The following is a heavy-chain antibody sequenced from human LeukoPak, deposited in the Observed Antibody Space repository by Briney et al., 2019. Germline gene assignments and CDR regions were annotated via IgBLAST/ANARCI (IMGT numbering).Heavy chain of an antibody. CDR2: IYHSGST. CDR3: ARGGFGVVGSCYHYMDV. D-gene: IGHD3-3*01. Sequence: PSETLSLTCTVSGDSISSDGFYWNWIRQHPGKGLESIGYIYHSGSTYYNPSLKSRVTISVDTSKNQFSLKLSSVTAADTAVYYCARGGFGVVGSCYHYMDVWGKGTTVTVSS. J-gene: IGHJ6*03. CDR1: GDSISSDGFY. V-gene: IGHV4-31*03.